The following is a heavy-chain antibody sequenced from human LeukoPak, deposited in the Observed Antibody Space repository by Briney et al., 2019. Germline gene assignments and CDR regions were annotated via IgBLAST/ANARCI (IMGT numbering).Heavy chain of an antibody. Sequence: ASVEVSCKASGYTFTGYYMHWVRQAPGQGLEWMGWINPNSGGTNYAQKFQGRVTMTRDTSISTAYMELSRLRSDDTAVYYCAREARITMVRGVESRAFDIWGQGTMVTVSS. D-gene: IGHD3-10*01. CDR3: AREARITMVRGVESRAFDI. CDR1: GYTFTGYY. J-gene: IGHJ3*02. V-gene: IGHV1-2*02. CDR2: INPNSGGT.